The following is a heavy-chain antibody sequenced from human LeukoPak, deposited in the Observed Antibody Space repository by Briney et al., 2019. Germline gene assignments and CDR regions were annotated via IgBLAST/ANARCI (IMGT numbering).Heavy chain of an antibody. V-gene: IGHV4-34*01. J-gene: IGHJ4*02. CDR2: INHSGST. CDR3: ASYYYGSGTIDY. CDR1: GGSFSGYY. Sequence: SETLSLTCAVYGGSFSGYYWSWIRQPPGKGLEWIGEINHSGSTNYNPSLKSRVTISVDTSKNQFSLKLSSVTAADTAVYYCASYYYGSGTIDYGGQETLVTVSS. D-gene: IGHD3-10*01.